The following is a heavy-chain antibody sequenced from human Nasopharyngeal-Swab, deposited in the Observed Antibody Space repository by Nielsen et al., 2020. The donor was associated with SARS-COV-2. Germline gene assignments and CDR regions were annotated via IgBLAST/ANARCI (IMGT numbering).Heavy chain of an antibody. V-gene: IGHV3-23*01. CDR3: ARYDDYYDSSGYAY. Sequence: GESLKISCAASGFSFRGYSMSWVRQAPGKGLEWVSVISGSGGSTYYADSVKGRFTISRDNSKNTLYLQMNSLRAEDTAVYYCARYDDYYDSSGYAYWGQGTLVTVSS. CDR1: GFSFRGYS. D-gene: IGHD3-22*01. J-gene: IGHJ4*02. CDR2: ISGSGGST.